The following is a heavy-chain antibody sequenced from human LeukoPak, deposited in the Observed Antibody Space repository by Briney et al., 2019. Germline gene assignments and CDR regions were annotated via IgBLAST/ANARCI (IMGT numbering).Heavy chain of an antibody. J-gene: IGHJ5*02. Sequence: PGGSLRLSCAASGITLTKYWMIWVRQASGKGLEWVANINEDASKKYYVDSVQGRFTISRDNARNSLYLQMNNLRAEDTAVYYCATSTYSSSRSWGQGTLVSVSS. D-gene: IGHD6-6*01. V-gene: IGHV3-7*01. CDR1: GITLTKYW. CDR2: INEDASKK. CDR3: ATSTYSSSRS.